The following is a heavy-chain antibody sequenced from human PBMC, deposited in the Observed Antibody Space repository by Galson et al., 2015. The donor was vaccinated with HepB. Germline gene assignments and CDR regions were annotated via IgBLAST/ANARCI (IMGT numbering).Heavy chain of an antibody. CDR2: ISNNGSNQ. CDR3: AKDRGPFYDHVWGSEGMDF. D-gene: IGHD3-16*01. V-gene: IGHV3-30*18. Sequence: SLRLSCAASGFTFSTYGMHWVRQAPGKGLEWVAVISNNGSNQYYVDSVKGRFTISRDNSKSKLYLQMNSLTTEDTAVYYCAKDRGPFYDHVWGSEGMDFWGQGTLVTVSS. CDR1: GFTFSTYG. J-gene: IGHJ4*02.